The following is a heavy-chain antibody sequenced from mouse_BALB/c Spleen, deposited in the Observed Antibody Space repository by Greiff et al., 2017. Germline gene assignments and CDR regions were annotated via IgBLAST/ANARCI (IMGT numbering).Heavy chain of an antibody. CDR3: TRGGWLLRQGFDY. CDR1: GYTFTSYY. J-gene: IGHJ2*01. V-gene: IGHV1S81*02. Sequence: VQLQQSGAELVKPGASVKLSCKASGYTFTSYYMYWVKQRPGQGLEWIGEINPSNGGTNFNEKFKSKATLTVDKSSSTAYMQLSSLTSEDSAVYYCTRGGWLLRQGFDYWGQGTTLTVSS. D-gene: IGHD2-3*01. CDR2: INPSNGGT.